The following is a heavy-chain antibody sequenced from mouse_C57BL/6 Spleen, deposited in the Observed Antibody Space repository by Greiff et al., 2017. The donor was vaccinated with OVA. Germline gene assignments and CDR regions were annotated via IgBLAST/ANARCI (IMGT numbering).Heavy chain of an antibody. CDR1: GYSITSGYY. CDR2: ISYDGSN. D-gene: IGHD1-1*01. V-gene: IGHV3-6*01. Sequence: EVQLVESGPGLVKPSQSLSLTCSVTGYSITSGYYWNWIRQFPGNKLEWMGYISYDGSNNYNPSLKNRISITRDTSKNQFFLKLNSVTTEDTATYYCARGSITTVVADYWGQGTTLTVSS. CDR3: ARGSITTVVADY. J-gene: IGHJ2*01.